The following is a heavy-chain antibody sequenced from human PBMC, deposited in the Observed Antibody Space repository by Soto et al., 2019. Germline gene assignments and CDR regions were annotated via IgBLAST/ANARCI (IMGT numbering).Heavy chain of an antibody. J-gene: IGHJ3*02. Sequence: QVQLVQSGAEVKKPGASVKVSCKASGYTFTSYDINGVRQATGQGLEWMGWMNPNSGNTGYAQKFQGRVTMTRNTSISTAYMELSSLRSEDTAVYYCASPARNYDFWSGYSFDIWGQGTMVTVSS. V-gene: IGHV1-8*01. CDR3: ASPARNYDFWSGYSFDI. CDR1: GYTFTSYD. D-gene: IGHD3-3*01. CDR2: MNPNSGNT.